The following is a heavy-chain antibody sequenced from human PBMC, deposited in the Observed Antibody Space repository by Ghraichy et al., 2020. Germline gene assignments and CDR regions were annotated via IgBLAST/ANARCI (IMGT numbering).Heavy chain of an antibody. D-gene: IGHD4-11*01. Sequence: LSLTCAASGFSFRNYWMTWVRQAPGKGLEWVANINILESEKYYVGSVKGRFIISRDNARNSLYLQMNSLRAEDTALYYCGRGGPDNSNYAVDIWGQGTMVTVSS. CDR1: GFSFRNYW. V-gene: IGHV3-7*03. CDR2: INILESEK. J-gene: IGHJ3*02. CDR3: GRGGPDNSNYAVDI.